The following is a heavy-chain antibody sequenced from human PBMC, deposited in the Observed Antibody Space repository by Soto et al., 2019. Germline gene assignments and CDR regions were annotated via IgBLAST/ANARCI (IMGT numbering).Heavy chain of an antibody. CDR1: GYTFTSYG. V-gene: IGHV1-18*01. D-gene: IGHD6-13*01. CDR2: ISAYNGNT. Sequence: ASVKVSCKASGYTFTSYGISWVRQAPGQGLEWMGWISAYNGNTNYAQKLQGRVTMTRDTSISTAYMELSRLRSDDTAVYYCARDSSRRGMDVWGQGTTVTVSS. CDR3: ARDSSRRGMDV. J-gene: IGHJ6*02.